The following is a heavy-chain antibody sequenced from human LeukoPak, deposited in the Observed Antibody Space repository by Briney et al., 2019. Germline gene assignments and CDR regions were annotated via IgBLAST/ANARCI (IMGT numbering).Heavy chain of an antibody. D-gene: IGHD2-21*01. V-gene: IGHV3-30-3*02. Sequence: GGSLRLSCAASGFTFSSYAMHWVRQAPGKGLEWVAVISYDGSNKYYADSVKGRFTISRDNSKNTLYLQMNSQRAEDAAVYYCAKLANAASDFDYWGQGTLVTVSS. CDR3: AKLANAASDFDY. CDR2: ISYDGSNK. CDR1: GFTFSSYA. J-gene: IGHJ4*02.